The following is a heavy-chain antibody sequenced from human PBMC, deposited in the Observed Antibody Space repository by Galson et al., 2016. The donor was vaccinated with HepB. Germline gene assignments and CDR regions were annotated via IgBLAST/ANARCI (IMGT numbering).Heavy chain of an antibody. D-gene: IGHD3-16*01. J-gene: IGHJ6*04. V-gene: IGHV3-23*01. CDR2: ISMSGGSR. CDR3: VRGSTAPDV. Sequence: SLRLSCAASGFIFSSYGMTWVRQAPGKGLEDVSSISMSGGSRDYAESVKGRFTISRDNSRSTLFLQMNSLRAEDTGVYYCVRGSTAPDVRGKGTTVTVSS. CDR1: GFIFSSYG.